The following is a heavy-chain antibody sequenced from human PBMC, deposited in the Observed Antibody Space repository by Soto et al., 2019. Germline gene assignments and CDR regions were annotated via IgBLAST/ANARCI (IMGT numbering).Heavy chain of an antibody. Sequence: QVQLVESGGGVVQPGRSLRLSCAASGFTCSSYGMHWVRQAPGKGLEWVAVISYDGSNKYYADSVKGRFTISRDNSKNTLYLQMNSLRAEDTAVYYCAKESGDSSGWYCNYWGQGTLVTVS. CDR3: AKESGDSSGWYCNY. CDR2: ISYDGSNK. D-gene: IGHD6-19*01. J-gene: IGHJ4*02. CDR1: GFTCSSYG. V-gene: IGHV3-30*18.